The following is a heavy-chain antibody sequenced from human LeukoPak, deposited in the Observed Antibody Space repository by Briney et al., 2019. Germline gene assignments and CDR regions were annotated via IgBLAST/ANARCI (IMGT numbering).Heavy chain of an antibody. V-gene: IGHV4-31*03. J-gene: IGHJ4*02. Sequence: SETLSLTCTVSGGSISSGGYYWSWIRQHPGKGLEWLGYIYYSGSTYYNPSLKSRVTISVDTSKNQFSLKLSSVTAADTAVYYCARADSSGYSLFDYWGQGTLVTVSS. CDR2: IYYSGST. CDR1: GGSISSGGYY. CDR3: ARADSSGYSLFDY. D-gene: IGHD3-22*01.